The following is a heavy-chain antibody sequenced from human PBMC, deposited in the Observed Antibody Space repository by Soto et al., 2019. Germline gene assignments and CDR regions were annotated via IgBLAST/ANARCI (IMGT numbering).Heavy chain of an antibody. CDR1: GYTFTGYY. Sequence: TSVKVSCTASGYTFTGYYMHWVRQAPGQGLEWMGWINPNSGGTNYAQKFQGWVTMTRDTSISTAYMELSRLRSDDTAVYYCARDPLPLLTTAYGMDVWGQGTTVTVSS. CDR3: ARDPLPLLTTAYGMDV. D-gene: IGHD4-17*01. J-gene: IGHJ6*02. V-gene: IGHV1-2*04. CDR2: INPNSGGT.